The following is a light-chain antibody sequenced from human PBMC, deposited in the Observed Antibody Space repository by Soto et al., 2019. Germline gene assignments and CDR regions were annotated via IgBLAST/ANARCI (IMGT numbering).Light chain of an antibody. CDR1: QSVLYIPNNKNY. CDR2: WAS. V-gene: IGKV4-1*01. CDR3: QQYNKWPPLT. Sequence: DIVMTQSPDSLAVSLGERATINCKSNQSVLYIPNNKNYLAWYQQKPGQPPKLLIYWASTRESGVPDRFSGSGSGTEFTLTISNLQSEDFAVYYCQQYNKWPPLTFGGGTKVDIK. J-gene: IGKJ4*01.